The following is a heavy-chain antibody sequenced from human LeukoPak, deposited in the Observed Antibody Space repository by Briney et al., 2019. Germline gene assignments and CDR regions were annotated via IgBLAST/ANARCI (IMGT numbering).Heavy chain of an antibody. V-gene: IGHV1-18*01. CDR2: INTDNGDT. Sequence: ASVKVSCKASGYIFANHGLTWVRQAPGQGLEWMGWINTDNGDTNYAQKVQDRVTLTTEASTKTAYMELRSLSSDDTAFNYCARASSSYGSGLSYIDYWGQGTLVTVSS. D-gene: IGHD3-10*01. J-gene: IGHJ4*02. CDR1: GYIFANHG. CDR3: ARASSSYGSGLSYIDY.